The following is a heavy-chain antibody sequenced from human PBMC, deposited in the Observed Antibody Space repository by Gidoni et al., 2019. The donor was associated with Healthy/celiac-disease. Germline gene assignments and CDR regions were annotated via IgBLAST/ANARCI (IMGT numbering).Heavy chain of an antibody. CDR2: ISSKGGST. CDR1: GFPFSSYA. Sequence: EVQLVESGGGLVQPGGSLRLSCSASGFPFSSYAMHWVRQPPGKGLEYVSAISSKGGSTYYADSVKGRFTISRDNSKNTLYLQMSSLRAEDTAVYYCVKGKEYCSSTSCPNWDRYYYYYGMDVWGQGTTVTVSS. J-gene: IGHJ6*02. CDR3: VKGKEYCSSTSCPNWDRYYYYYGMDV. V-gene: IGHV3-64D*06. D-gene: IGHD2-2*01.